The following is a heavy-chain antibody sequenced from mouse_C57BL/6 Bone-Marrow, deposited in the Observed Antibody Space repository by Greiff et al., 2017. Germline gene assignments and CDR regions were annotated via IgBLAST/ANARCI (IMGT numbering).Heavy chain of an antibody. D-gene: IGHD2-4*01. CDR2: IHPNSGST. V-gene: IGHV1-64*01. CDR3: APGDYEYDAGYAMDY. CDR1: GYTFTSYW. Sequence: QVQLQQPGAELVKPGASVTLSCKASGYTFTSYWMHWVKQRPVQGLEWIGMIHPNSGSTNYNEKFKSKATLTVDKSSRTAYMQLSSLTSEDSAVYYCAPGDYEYDAGYAMDYWGQGTSVTVSA. J-gene: IGHJ4*01.